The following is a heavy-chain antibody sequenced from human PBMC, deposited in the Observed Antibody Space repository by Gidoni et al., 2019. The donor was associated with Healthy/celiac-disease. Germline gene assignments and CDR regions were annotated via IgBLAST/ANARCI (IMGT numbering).Heavy chain of an antibody. J-gene: IGHJ4*02. D-gene: IGHD6-19*01. CDR2: IWYDGSNK. CDR1: GFTFSSYG. Sequence: QVQLVESGGGVVQPGRSLRLSCAASGFTFSSYGMHWVRQAPGKGLEWVAVIWYDGSNKYYADSVKGRFTISRDNSKNTLYLQMNSLRAEDTAVYYCASANSSGWSRLGYWGQGTLVTVSS. CDR3: ASANSSGWSRLGY. V-gene: IGHV3-33*01.